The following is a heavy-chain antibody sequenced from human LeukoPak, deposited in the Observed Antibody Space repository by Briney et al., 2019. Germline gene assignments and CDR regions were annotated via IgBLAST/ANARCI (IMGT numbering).Heavy chain of an antibody. CDR1: GFTFSSYA. D-gene: IGHD2-21*01. J-gene: IGHJ4*02. V-gene: IGHV3-30*04. Sequence: GGSLRLSCAASGFTFSSYAMHWVRQAPGKGLEWVAVISYDGSNKYYADSVKGRFTISRDNSKNTLYLQMNSLRAEDTAVYYCARDLGGDSIAFGYWGQGTLVTVSS. CDR3: ARDLGGDSIAFGY. CDR2: ISYDGSNK.